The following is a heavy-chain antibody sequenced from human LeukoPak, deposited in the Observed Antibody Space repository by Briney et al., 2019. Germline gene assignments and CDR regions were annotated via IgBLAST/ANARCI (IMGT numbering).Heavy chain of an antibody. J-gene: IGHJ6*03. V-gene: IGHV4-59*11. D-gene: IGHD1-1*01. Sequence: SETLPLTCTVSGGSISSHYWSWVRLSPAEGLEWIGYIFYSGSTDYSPSLTSRVTISIDTSKRYLSLNLSSVTAADTAVYYCVKHGPGGRGYLDVWGVGTTVTVSS. CDR3: VKHGPGGRGYLDV. CDR1: GGSISSHY. CDR2: IFYSGST.